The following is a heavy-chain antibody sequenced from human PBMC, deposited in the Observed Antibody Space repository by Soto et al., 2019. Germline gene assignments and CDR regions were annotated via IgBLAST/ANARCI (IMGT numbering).Heavy chain of an antibody. V-gene: IGHV5-51*01. CDR1: GYNFSTYW. CDR3: ARASTFSSAFDI. J-gene: IGHJ3*02. D-gene: IGHD3-16*01. CDR2: IYTVDSDT. Sequence: GESLKISCQGSGYNFSTYWIGWVRQMPGKGLEWMGIIYTVDSDTRYSPSFQGQVTVSADKSISTAYLQWSSLKASDTAMYYCARASTFSSAFDIWGQGTMVTVSS.